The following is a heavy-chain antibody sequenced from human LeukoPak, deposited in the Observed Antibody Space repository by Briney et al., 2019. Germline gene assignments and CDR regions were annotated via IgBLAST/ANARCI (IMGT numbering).Heavy chain of an antibody. CDR2: ISSSSSYI. CDR1: GFTFSSYS. CDR3: ARDQAVTSCFDY. Sequence: GGSLRLSCAASGFTFSSYSMNWVRQAPGKGLEWASSISSSSSYIYYADSVKGRFTISRDNAKNSLYLQMNSLRAEDTAVYYCARDQAVTSCFDYWGQGTLVTVSS. J-gene: IGHJ4*02. D-gene: IGHD4-17*01. V-gene: IGHV3-21*01.